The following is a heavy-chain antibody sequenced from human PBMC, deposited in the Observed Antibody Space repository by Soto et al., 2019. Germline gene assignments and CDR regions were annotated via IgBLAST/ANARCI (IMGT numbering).Heavy chain of an antibody. CDR1: GFTVSSYY. CDR3: ARVPSSSYHYFDY. V-gene: IGHV3-66*01. Sequence: PGGSLRLSCAASGFTVSSYYMSWVRQAPGKGLEWVSVIYSAGSADFADSVKGRFTISRDNSKNTLYLQMSSLRAEDTAVYYCARVPSSSYHYFDYWGQGTLVTVS. J-gene: IGHJ4*02. CDR2: IYSAGSA. D-gene: IGHD6-13*01.